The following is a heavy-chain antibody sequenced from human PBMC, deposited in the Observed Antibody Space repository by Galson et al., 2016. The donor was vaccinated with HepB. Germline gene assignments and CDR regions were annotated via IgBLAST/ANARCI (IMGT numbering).Heavy chain of an antibody. CDR3: ARKHRSGSYYGGVSAFFDP. Sequence: SETLSLTCTVSSDSISSYYWSWIRQPPGKGLEWIGYFFYSGTTTTYNPSLKGRVTISVDTSKHQIFLELTSVTAADTAVYYCARKHRSGSYYGGVSAFFDPWGQGVLVPVAS. V-gene: IGHV4-59*01. D-gene: IGHD1-26*01. J-gene: IGHJ5*02. CDR1: SDSISSYY. CDR2: FFYSGTTT.